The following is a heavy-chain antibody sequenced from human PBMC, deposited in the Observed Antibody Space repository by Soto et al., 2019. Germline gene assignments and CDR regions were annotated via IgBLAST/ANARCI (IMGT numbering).Heavy chain of an antibody. CDR2: IYPGDSDT. Sequence: GESLKISCKGSGYSFTSYWIGWVRQMPGKGLEWMGIIYPGDSDTRYSPSFQGQVTISADKSISTAYLQWSSLKASDTAMYYCARAPQVDRDGYKAGNFDYWGQGTLVTVSS. J-gene: IGHJ4*02. D-gene: IGHD5-12*01. CDR1: GYSFTSYW. V-gene: IGHV5-51*01. CDR3: ARAPQVDRDGYKAGNFDY.